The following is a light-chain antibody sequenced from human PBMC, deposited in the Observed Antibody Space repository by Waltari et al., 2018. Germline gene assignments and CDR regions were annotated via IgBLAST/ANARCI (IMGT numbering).Light chain of an antibody. Sequence: IVMTQSPDSLAVSLGERATIHCKSSQSVIHSSNTRSSLAWYQQKPGQPPKLLIYWASTRQPGVADRFSGSGSGTDFTLTISTLQAEDVAVYYCHQYCSTPLTFGQGTKVDIK. CDR2: WAS. J-gene: IGKJ1*01. CDR1: QSVIHSSNTRSS. V-gene: IGKV4-1*01. CDR3: HQYCSTPLT.